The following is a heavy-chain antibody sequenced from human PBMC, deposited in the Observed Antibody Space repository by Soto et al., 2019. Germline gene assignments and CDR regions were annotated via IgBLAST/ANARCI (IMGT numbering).Heavy chain of an antibody. CDR1: GYTFTGYY. Sequence: ASVKVSCKASGYTFTGYYMHWVRQAPGQGXEWMGWINPNSGGTNYAQKFQGWVTMTRDTSISTAYMELSRLRSDDTAVYYCARDRGIAAAGTDRCVAEYFQHWGQGTLVTVSS. CDR2: INPNSGGT. J-gene: IGHJ1*01. V-gene: IGHV1-2*04. D-gene: IGHD6-13*01. CDR3: ARDRGIAAAGTDRCVAEYFQH.